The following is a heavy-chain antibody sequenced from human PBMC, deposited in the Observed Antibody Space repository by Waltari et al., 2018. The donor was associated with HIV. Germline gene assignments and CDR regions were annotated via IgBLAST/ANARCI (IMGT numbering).Heavy chain of an antibody. V-gene: IGHV1-2*06. Sequence: QVQLVQSGAEVKKPGASVKVSCKASGYTFTAYYMHWVRQAPGQGLEWMGRINPNSGGTNYAQKFQGRVTMTRDTSISTAYMELSRLRSDDTAVYYCARDVITFGGVIVEHYWGQGTLVTVSS. D-gene: IGHD3-16*02. J-gene: IGHJ4*02. CDR3: ARDVITFGGVIVEHY. CDR1: GYTFTAYY. CDR2: INPNSGGT.